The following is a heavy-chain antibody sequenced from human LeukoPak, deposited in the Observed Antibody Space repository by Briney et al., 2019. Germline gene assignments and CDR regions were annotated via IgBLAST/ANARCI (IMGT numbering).Heavy chain of an antibody. CDR1: GITFSSYA. V-gene: IGHV3-23*01. D-gene: IGHD3-9*01. CDR2: ISGSGGST. Sequence: GGSLRLSCAASGITFSSYAMNWVRQAPGKGLEWVPAISGSGGSTYYADSVKGRFTISRDNSKNTLYLQMNSLRAEDTAIYYCAKTSPELRYFDWLSYNAFDMWGQGTMVTVSS. J-gene: IGHJ3*02. CDR3: AKTSPELRYFDWLSYNAFDM.